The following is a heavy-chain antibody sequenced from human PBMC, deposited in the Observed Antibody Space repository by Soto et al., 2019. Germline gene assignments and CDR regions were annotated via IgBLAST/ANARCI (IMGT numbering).Heavy chain of an antibody. CDR2: IYSSGNT. CDR1: GGSMTSYY. CDR3: ARGGGWLPDL. V-gene: IGHV4-59*01. Sequence: QVQLQESGPGLVKSSETLSLTCTVSGGSMTSYYWTWIRQSPGKGLEWIGYIYSSGNTNYNPSLKSRVTISVDTSKNQFSLKLTSMTAADSAVYYCARGGGWLPDLWGQGTLVTGST. D-gene: IGHD3-22*01. J-gene: IGHJ4*02.